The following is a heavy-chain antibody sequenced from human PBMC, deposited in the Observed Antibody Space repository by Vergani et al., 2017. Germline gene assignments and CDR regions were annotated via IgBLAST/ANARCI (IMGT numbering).Heavy chain of an antibody. D-gene: IGHD2-15*01. CDR2: IRSADTNT. V-gene: IGHV3-48*01. J-gene: IGHJ3*02. CDR1: GFTFSSSS. Sequence: EVQLVESGGGLVQPGGSLRLSCAASGFTFSSSSMHWVRKAPGKGLEWVSAIRSADTNTYYAGSVEGRFAISRDNAKTSLYLQMNSLRVEDTAVYYCAREVVPDAFDIWGQGTMVTVSS. CDR3: AREVVPDAFDI.